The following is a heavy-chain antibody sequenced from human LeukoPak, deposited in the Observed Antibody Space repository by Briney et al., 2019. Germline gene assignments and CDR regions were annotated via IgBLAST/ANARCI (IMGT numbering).Heavy chain of an antibody. CDR1: GFAVSSFW. D-gene: IGHD6-13*01. V-gene: IGHV3-7*01. J-gene: IGHJ2*01. CDR2: IKQDGRER. Sequence: GRSLGLSSAASGFAVSSFWVNLVRQTPGKGLERVANIKQDGRERYYVNSVKSRFTISREYASHSLYLQMNSLRAEDTAVYYCASVPGGKTAALEFDLRGRGTLVTVS. CDR3: ASVPGGKTAALEFDL.